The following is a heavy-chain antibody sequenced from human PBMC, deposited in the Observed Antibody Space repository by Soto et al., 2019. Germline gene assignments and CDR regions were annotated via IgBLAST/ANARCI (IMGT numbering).Heavy chain of an antibody. J-gene: IGHJ4*02. CDR1: GFTFTSSA. Sequence: SVKVSCKASGFTFTSSAVQWVRQARGQRLEWIGWIVVGSGNTNYAQKFQERVTITRDMSTSTAYMELSSLRSEDTAVYYCAASQEGYYYDSSGYWGQGTLVTVSS. CDR3: AASQEGYYYDSSGY. V-gene: IGHV1-58*01. D-gene: IGHD3-22*01. CDR2: IVVGSGNT.